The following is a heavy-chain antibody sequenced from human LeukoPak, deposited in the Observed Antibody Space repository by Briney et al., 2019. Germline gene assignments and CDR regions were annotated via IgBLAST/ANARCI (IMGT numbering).Heavy chain of an antibody. V-gene: IGHV3-23*01. CDR3: ATGRTIVVVAAAMPDY. Sequence: GGSLRLSCAASGFTFSSYAMSWVRQAPGKGLEWVSAISGSGGSTYYADSVKGRFTISRDNSKNTLYLQMNSLRAEDTAVYYCATGRTIVVVAAAMPDYWGQGALVTVSS. CDR2: ISGSGGST. CDR1: GFTFSSYA. D-gene: IGHD2-2*01. J-gene: IGHJ4*02.